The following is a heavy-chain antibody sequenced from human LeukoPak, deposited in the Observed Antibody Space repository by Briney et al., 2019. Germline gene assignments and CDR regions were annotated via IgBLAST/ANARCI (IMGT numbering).Heavy chain of an antibody. J-gene: IGHJ4*02. V-gene: IGHV4-59*11. CDR3: ARNYDSSGYPLT. CDR1: GGSISSHY. Sequence: SETLSLTCTVSGGSISSHYWSWIRQPPGKGLEWIGYIYYSGSTNYNPSLKSRVTISVDTSKNPFSLKLSSVTAADTAVYYCARNYDSSGYPLTWGQGTLVTVSS. D-gene: IGHD3-22*01. CDR2: IYYSGST.